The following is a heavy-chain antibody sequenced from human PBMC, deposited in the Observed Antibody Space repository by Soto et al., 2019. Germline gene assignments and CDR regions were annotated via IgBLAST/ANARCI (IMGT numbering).Heavy chain of an antibody. Sequence: QVQLVESGGGVVQPGRSLRLSCTASGFTFSDYGMHWVRQAPGKGLEWVAVIWHDGGEKYYADSVTGRFTISRDNSKNTVHLQIDSLRTEDTALYYCARDPGRDSPIDYWGQGTLVTVSS. CDR2: IWHDGGEK. CDR3: ARDPGRDSPIDY. D-gene: IGHD3-22*01. V-gene: IGHV3-33*01. CDR1: GFTFSDYG. J-gene: IGHJ4*02.